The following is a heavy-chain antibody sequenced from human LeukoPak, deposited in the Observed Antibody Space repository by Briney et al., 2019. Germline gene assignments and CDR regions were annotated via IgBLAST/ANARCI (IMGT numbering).Heavy chain of an antibody. CDR2: FSSSSSYI. CDR1: GFKIRSC. Sequence: KTGGSLRLSCAASGFKIRSCMKWVRQAPGKGLEWVSLFSSSSSYIYYADSVRGRFTISRDNAKNSLYLQMNSLRAEDTAVYSCARGADGVSSNSRGWFDPWGQGTLVTVSS. J-gene: IGHJ5*02. D-gene: IGHD2-15*01. CDR3: ARGADGVSSNSRGWFDP. V-gene: IGHV3-21*01.